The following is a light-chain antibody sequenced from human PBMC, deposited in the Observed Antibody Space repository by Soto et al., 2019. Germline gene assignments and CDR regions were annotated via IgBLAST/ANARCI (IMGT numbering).Light chain of an antibody. CDR3: QKCNSAPLT. Sequence: DIQMTQSPSSLSASAGDRVTITCRTSQGISHYLAWYQQKPGKVPKLLIYAASTLQSGVPSRFSGSGSGTDFTLTISSLQPEDVATYYCQKCNSAPLTFGGGTKVEIK. CDR2: AAS. J-gene: IGKJ4*01. CDR1: QGISHY. V-gene: IGKV1-27*01.